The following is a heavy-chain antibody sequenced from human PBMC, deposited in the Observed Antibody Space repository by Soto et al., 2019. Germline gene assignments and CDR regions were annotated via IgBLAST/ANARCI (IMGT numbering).Heavy chain of an antibody. CDR2: MNPNSGNT. CDR1: GYTFTSYD. Sequence: QVQLVQSGAEVKKPGASVKVSCKASGYTFTSYDINWVRQATGQGLEWMGWMNPNSGNTGYPQKFQGRVTMTRNTSISTAYMELSSLRFEDTAEYYCARSPPRVERNNYAGGWFDPWGQGTLVTVSS. V-gene: IGHV1-8*01. J-gene: IGHJ5*02. CDR3: ARSPPRVERNNYAGGWFDP. D-gene: IGHD4-4*01.